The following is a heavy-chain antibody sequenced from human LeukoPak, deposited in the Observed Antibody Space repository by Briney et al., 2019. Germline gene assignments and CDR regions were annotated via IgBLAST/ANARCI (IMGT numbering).Heavy chain of an antibody. J-gene: IGHJ4*02. D-gene: IGHD5-12*01. V-gene: IGHV4-4*09. Sequence: KSSETLSLTCTVSGGSINNYYWSWIRQPPGRGLEWIGYIYASGGTTFNPSLKSRVTISVDTSKNQFSLKLSPVTAADTAVYYCARHYPGGYDILDSWGQGTLVTVSS. CDR1: GGSINNYY. CDR3: ARHYPGGYDILDS. CDR2: IYASGGT.